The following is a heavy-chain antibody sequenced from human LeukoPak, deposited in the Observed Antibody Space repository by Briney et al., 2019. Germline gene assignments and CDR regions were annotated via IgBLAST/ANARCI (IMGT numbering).Heavy chain of an antibody. Sequence: PSETLSLTCTVCGGSISSYYWSWIRQPPGKGLEWIGYIYYSGSTNYNPSLKSRVTISVDTSKNQFSLKLSSVTAAYTAVYYCARESECGGDCYSGAFDIWGQGTMVTVSS. D-gene: IGHD2-21*02. CDR2: IYYSGST. J-gene: IGHJ3*02. V-gene: IGHV4-59*01. CDR1: GGSISSYY. CDR3: ARESECGGDCYSGAFDI.